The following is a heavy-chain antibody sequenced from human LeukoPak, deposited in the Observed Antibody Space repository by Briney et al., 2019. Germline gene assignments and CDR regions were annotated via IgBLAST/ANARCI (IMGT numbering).Heavy chain of an antibody. J-gene: IGHJ4*02. Sequence: PSETLSLTCAVYGGSFSGYYWSWIRQPPGKGLEWIGEINHSGSTNYNPSLKSRVTISVDTSKNQFSLKLSSVTAADTAVYYCAYGDFLNFDYWGQGTLVTVSS. CDR2: INHSGST. D-gene: IGHD4-17*01. CDR3: AYGDFLNFDY. CDR1: GGSFSGYY. V-gene: IGHV4-34*01.